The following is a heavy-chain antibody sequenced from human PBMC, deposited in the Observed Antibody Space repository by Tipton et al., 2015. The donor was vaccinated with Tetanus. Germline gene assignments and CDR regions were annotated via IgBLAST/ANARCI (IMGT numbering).Heavy chain of an antibody. D-gene: IGHD6-19*01. Sequence: QSGAEVKKPGASVKVSCKASGYTFTNYGINWVRQAPGQGLEWMGWNSGYSGNTNYAQKLQGRVTMTTDTSTNTAYMELRSLRSDDTAVYYCARLVRQWLVPEDYWGQGTLVTVSS. CDR2: NSGYSGNT. J-gene: IGHJ4*02. CDR1: GYTFTNYG. V-gene: IGHV1-18*01. CDR3: ARLVRQWLVPEDY.